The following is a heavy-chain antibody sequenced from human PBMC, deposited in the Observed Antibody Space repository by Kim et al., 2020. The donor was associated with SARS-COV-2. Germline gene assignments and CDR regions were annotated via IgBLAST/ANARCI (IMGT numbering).Heavy chain of an antibody. D-gene: IGHD3-9*01. V-gene: IGHV3-30*04. J-gene: IGHJ4*02. CDR3: ARVSCSSTSCYALRGMFGGVAIPAGGPKQHYDILTGYYPDY. CDR2: ISYDGSNK. CDR1: GFTFSSYA. Sequence: GGSLRLSCAASGFTFSSYAMHWVRQAPGKGLEWVAVISYDGSNKYYADSVKGRFTISRDNSKNTLYLQMNSLRAEDTAVYYCARVSCSSTSCYALRGMFGGVAIPAGGPKQHYDILTGYYPDYWGQGTLVTVSS.